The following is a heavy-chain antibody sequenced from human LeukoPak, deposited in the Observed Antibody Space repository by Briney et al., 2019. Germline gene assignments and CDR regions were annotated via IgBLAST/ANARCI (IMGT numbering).Heavy chain of an antibody. D-gene: IGHD3-16*01. CDR3: ARAFTDYYYMDV. Sequence: GGSLRLSCAASGFTFKSFSMNWVRQAPGKGLEWVSYIRNDGNSIYYADSVKGRFTISRDNARDSLSLQMTSLRAEDTAVYYCARAFTDYYYMDVWGKGTTVTVSS. CDR1: GFTFKSFS. J-gene: IGHJ6*03. V-gene: IGHV3-48*04. CDR2: IRNDGNSI.